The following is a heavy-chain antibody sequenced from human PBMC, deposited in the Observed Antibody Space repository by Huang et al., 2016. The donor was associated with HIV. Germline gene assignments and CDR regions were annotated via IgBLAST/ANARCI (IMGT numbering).Heavy chain of an antibody. V-gene: IGHV1-46*01. CDR3: ARGNLQTSGTYLNAFDI. Sequence: QVQLVQSGAEVKKPGASVKVSCKASGYIFTSHYIHWVRQAPGKGLEWMGMINPRDGTTNYAQKFQGRVTGTWVASTNTVDMEVRSLRSEDTALYYGARGNLQTSGTYLNAFDIWGQGSMVAVSS. D-gene: IGHD1-26*01. CDR2: INPRDGTT. J-gene: IGHJ3*02. CDR1: GYIFTSHY.